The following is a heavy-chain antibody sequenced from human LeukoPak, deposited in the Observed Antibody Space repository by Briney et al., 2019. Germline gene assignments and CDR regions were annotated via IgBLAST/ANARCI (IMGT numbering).Heavy chain of an antibody. CDR2: MNPNSGNT. V-gene: IGHV1-8*01. CDR3: ARGGSGSYYLDY. J-gene: IGHJ4*02. Sequence: ASVKVSCKASGHTFTSYDINWVRQATGQGLEWMGWMNPNSGNTGYAQKFQGRVTMTRNTSISTAYMELSSLRSEDTAVYYCARGGSGSYYLDYWGQGTLVTVSS. D-gene: IGHD3-10*01. CDR1: GHTFTSYD.